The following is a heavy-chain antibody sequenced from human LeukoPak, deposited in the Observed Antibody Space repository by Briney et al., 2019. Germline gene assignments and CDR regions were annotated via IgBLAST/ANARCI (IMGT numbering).Heavy chain of an antibody. CDR1: GFNLTAYA. D-gene: IGHD3-10*01. CDR2: ISGSGGST. Sequence: GGSLRLSCATSGFNLTAYAMSWVRQAPGKGLEWVSAISGSGGSTYYADSVKGRSTISRDNSKNTLYLQMNSLRAEDTAVYYCASHAGGELTHFDYWGQGTLATVSS. J-gene: IGHJ4*02. V-gene: IGHV3-23*01. CDR3: ASHAGGELTHFDY.